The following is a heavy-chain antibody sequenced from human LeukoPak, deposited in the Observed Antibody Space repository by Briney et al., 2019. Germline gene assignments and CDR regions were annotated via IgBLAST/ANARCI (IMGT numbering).Heavy chain of an antibody. J-gene: IGHJ5*02. CDR2: INHSGST. D-gene: IGHD2-15*01. CDR1: GGSFSGYY. Sequence: SETLSLTCAVYGGSFSGYYWSWIRQPPGKGLGWIGGINHSGSTNYNPSLKSRVTISVDTSKNQFSLKLSSVTAADTAVHYCARGKEDIVVVVAATRTTREFDPWGQGTLVTVSS. CDR3: ARGKEDIVVVVAATRTTREFDP. V-gene: IGHV4-34*01.